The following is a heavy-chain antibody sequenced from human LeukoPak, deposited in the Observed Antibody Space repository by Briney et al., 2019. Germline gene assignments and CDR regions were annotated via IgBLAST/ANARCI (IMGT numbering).Heavy chain of an antibody. J-gene: IGHJ4*02. CDR2: IRYDGSNK. V-gene: IGHV3-30*02. Sequence: GGSLRLSCAASRFTFSIFDMHWVRQAPGKGLEWVSFIRYDGSNKDYADSVKGRFTISRDNSRNTLYLQMNSLRVEDTAVYYCAKGRTLVGGSTRSYDYWGQGTLVTVSS. D-gene: IGHD1-26*01. CDR1: RFTFSIFD. CDR3: AKGRTLVGGSTRSYDY.